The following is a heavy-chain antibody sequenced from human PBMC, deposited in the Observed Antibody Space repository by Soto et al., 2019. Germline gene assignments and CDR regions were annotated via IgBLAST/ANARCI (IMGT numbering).Heavy chain of an antibody. CDR1: GFTFDGCA. Sequence: SGGSLRLSCAASGFTFDGCAMHWVRQPPGKGLEWVSSISWNSGSVAYADSVKGRFTISRDNAKNSLYLQMNSLRAEDTAVYYCAKDGYCSGTSCYSLFDYWGQGTLVTVSS. CDR2: ISWNSGSV. J-gene: IGHJ4*02. V-gene: IGHV3-9*01. CDR3: AKDGYCSGTSCYSLFDY. D-gene: IGHD2-15*01.